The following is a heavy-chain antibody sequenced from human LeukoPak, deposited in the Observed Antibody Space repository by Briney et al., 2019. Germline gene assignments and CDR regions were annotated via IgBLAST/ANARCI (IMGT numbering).Heavy chain of an antibody. J-gene: IGHJ3*02. V-gene: IGHV4-59*08. D-gene: IGHD3-22*01. CDR2: IYYSGST. CDR3: ARRRYDSSGYDAFDI. CDR1: GGSISSYY. Sequence: PSETLSLTCTVSGGSISSYYWSWIRQPPGKGLEWIGYIYYSGSTNYNPSLKSRVTISVDTSKNQSSLKLSSVTAADTAVYYCARRRYDSSGYDAFDIWGQGTMVTVSS.